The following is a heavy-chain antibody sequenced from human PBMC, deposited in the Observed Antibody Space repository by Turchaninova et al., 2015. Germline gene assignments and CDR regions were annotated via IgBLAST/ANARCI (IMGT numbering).Heavy chain of an antibody. CDR3: ARHTFRLYADNGRPLSSAYWHFDL. Sequence: LLCGFSSYPLSRGVEWGWCREAPGKGLGWIGSIYFSGTTYYNPPLKSRVTISVDTSKNQFTLKLSSVTAADTAAYYCARHTFRLYADNGRPLSSAYWHFDLWGRGTLVTVSS. V-gene: IGHV4-38-2*01. CDR1: SYPLSRGVE. CDR2: IYFSGTT. D-gene: IGHD4-17*01. J-gene: IGHJ2*01.